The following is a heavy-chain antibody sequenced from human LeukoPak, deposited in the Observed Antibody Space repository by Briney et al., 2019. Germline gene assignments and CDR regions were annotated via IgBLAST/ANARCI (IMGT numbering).Heavy chain of an antibody. Sequence: SETLSLTCTVSGGSISSYYWSWIRQPPGKGLEWIGSIYNSGYTYYNPSLESRVTISVDTSKNQFSLKLSSVTAADTAVYYCAKHYMGSHYNRGLDYWGQGTLVTVSS. J-gene: IGHJ4*02. CDR3: AKHYMGSHYNRGLDY. CDR2: IYNSGYT. CDR1: GGSISSYY. V-gene: IGHV4-59*05. D-gene: IGHD3-10*01.